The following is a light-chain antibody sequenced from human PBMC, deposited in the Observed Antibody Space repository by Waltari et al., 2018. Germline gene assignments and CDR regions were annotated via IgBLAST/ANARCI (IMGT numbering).Light chain of an antibody. J-gene: IGLJ2*01. Sequence: QSALTQPRSVSGSPGQSVTISCTATSSAVGGYNYVSWYQQHPGKAPKLMIYDVSKRPSGVPDRFSGSKSGNTASLTISGLQAEDEADYYCCSYAGSYTFVVFGGGTKLTVL. CDR2: DVS. CDR3: CSYAGSYTFVV. V-gene: IGLV2-11*01. CDR1: SSAVGGYNY.